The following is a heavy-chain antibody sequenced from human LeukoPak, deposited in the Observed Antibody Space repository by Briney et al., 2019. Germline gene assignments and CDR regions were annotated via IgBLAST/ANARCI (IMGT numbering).Heavy chain of an antibody. CDR2: IYDSGST. D-gene: IGHD3-9*01. CDR1: GGSISSYY. V-gene: IGHV4-59*12. Sequence: SETLSLTCTVSGGSISSYYWSWIRQPPGKGLEWIGYIYDSGSTNYNPSLKSRVTISVDTSKNQFSLKLSSVTAADTAVYYCATTPEPTLYYDILTGYYRTYDAFDIWGQGTMVTVSS. CDR3: ATTPEPTLYYDILTGYYRTYDAFDI. J-gene: IGHJ3*02.